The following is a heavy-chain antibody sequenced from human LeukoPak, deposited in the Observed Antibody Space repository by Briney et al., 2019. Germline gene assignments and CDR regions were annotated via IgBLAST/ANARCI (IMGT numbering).Heavy chain of an antibody. Sequence: GESLKISCKGSGYRFSSYWIGWVRQMPGKGLEWMGIIYPGDSDTRYSPSFQGQVTISADKSISTAYLQWSSLKASDTAMYYCARGRYDILTGYYRTPGWFDPWGQGTLVTVSS. J-gene: IGHJ5*02. V-gene: IGHV5-51*01. D-gene: IGHD3-9*01. CDR2: IYPGDSDT. CDR1: GYRFSSYW. CDR3: ARGRYDILTGYYRTPGWFDP.